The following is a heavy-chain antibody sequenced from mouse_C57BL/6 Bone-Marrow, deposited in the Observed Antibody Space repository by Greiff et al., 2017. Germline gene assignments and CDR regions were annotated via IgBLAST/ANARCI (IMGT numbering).Heavy chain of an antibody. D-gene: IGHD1-1*01. Sequence: EVQVVESEGGLMQPGSSMKLSCTASGFTFSDYYMAWVRQVPEKGLEWVAYIISDGGSTYYLDSLKSRIIISRDNAKNILYLQMSSLTSEETATYYCASGGSSCYGMDYGGQGPAVTVSA. J-gene: IGHJ4*01. CDR1: GFTFSDYY. V-gene: IGHV5-16*01. CDR2: IISDGGST. CDR3: ASGGSSCYGMDY.